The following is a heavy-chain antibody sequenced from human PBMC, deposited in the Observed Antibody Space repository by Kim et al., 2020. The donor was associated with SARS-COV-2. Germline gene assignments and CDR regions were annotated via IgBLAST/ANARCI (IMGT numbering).Heavy chain of an antibody. CDR3: ARGQWFGEPYGIDV. J-gene: IGHJ6*02. V-gene: IGHV4-34*01. Sequence: SETLSLTCAVYGGSFSGYYWSWIRQPPGKGLEWIGEINHSGSTNYNPSLKSRVTISVDTSKNQFSLKLSSVTAADTAVYYCARGQWFGEPYGIDVWGQGT. CDR2: INHSGST. D-gene: IGHD3-10*01. CDR1: GGSFSGYY.